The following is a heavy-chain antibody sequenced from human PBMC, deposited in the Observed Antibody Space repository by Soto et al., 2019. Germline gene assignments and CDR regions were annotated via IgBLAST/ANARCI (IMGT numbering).Heavy chain of an antibody. D-gene: IGHD4-17*01. J-gene: IGHJ3*02. CDR2: ISYDGSNK. CDR1: GFTFSSYA. Sequence: QVQLVESGGGVVQPGRSLRLSCAASGFTFSSYAMHWVRQAPGKGLEWVAVISYDGSNKYYADSVKGRFTISRDNSKNTLDLQMISLRAEDTAVYYCARDDVMTTVTMFAFDIWGQGTMVTVSS. V-gene: IGHV3-30-3*01. CDR3: ARDDVMTTVTMFAFDI.